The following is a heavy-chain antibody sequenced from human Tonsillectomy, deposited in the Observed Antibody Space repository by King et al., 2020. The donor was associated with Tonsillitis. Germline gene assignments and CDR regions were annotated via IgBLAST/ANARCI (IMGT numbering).Heavy chain of an antibody. Sequence: DVQLVESGGGVVRPGGSLRLSCAASGFTFDDYGMSWVRQAPGKGLEWVSGINWNGGSTVYADSVKGRFTISRDNAKNSLYLQMNSLRAEDTALYYCARGGWEPYYEGSDAFDFWGQGTMVTVSS. CDR2: INWNGGST. D-gene: IGHD1-26*01. V-gene: IGHV3-20*04. J-gene: IGHJ3*01. CDR1: GFTFDDYG. CDR3: ARGGWEPYYEGSDAFDF.